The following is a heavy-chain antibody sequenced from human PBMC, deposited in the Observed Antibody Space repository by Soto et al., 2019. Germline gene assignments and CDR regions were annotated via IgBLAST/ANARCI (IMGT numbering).Heavy chain of an antibody. J-gene: IGHJ2*01. CDR2: IYHSGST. V-gene: IGHV4-4*02. D-gene: IGHD6-19*01. Sequence: QVQLQESGPGLVKPSGTLSLTCAVSGGSISSSNWWSWVRQPPGKGLEWIGEIYHSGSTNYNPSLASRVTSSVDKSKNQFPPKLGSVTAADTAVYYCARGRRGWSAPRYIDLWGRGTLVIVSS. CDR1: GGSISSSNW. CDR3: ARGRRGWSAPRYIDL.